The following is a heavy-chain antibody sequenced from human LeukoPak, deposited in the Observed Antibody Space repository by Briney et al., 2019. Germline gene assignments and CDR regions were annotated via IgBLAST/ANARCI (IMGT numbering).Heavy chain of an antibody. CDR2: IIPIFGTA. Sequence: GASVKVSCKASGGTFSSYAISWVRQAPGQGLEWMGGIIPIFGTANYAQKFQGRVTITTDESTSTAYMELSSLRSEDTAVYYCARVGAQADAFDIWGQGTMVTVSS. CDR1: GGTFSSYA. J-gene: IGHJ3*02. CDR3: ARVGAQADAFDI. D-gene: IGHD3-16*01. V-gene: IGHV1-69*05.